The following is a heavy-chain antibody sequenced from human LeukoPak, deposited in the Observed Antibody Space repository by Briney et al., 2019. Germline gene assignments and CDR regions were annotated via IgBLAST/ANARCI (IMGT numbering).Heavy chain of an antibody. CDR2: ISYDGSNK. Sequence: GGSLRLSCAASGFTFSSYAMHWVRQAPGKGLEWVAVISYDGSNKYYADSVKGRFTISRDNSKNTLYLQMNSLRAEDTAVYYCARGGIAAAGKIFDYWGQGTLVTVSS. CDR1: GFTFSSYA. D-gene: IGHD6-13*01. J-gene: IGHJ4*02. V-gene: IGHV3-30-3*01. CDR3: ARGGIAAAGKIFDY.